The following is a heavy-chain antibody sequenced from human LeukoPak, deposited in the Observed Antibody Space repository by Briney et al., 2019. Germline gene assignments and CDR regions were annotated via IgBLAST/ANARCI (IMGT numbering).Heavy chain of an antibody. V-gene: IGHV4-59*08. CDR1: GGSISSYY. CDR2: IYYSGST. Sequence: PSETLSLTCTVSGGSISSYYWSWIRQPPGKGLEWIGYIYYSGSTNYNPSLKSRVTISVDMSKNQFSLKLSSVTAADTAVYYCARLGSGWYWRTGFDPWGQGTLVTVSS. J-gene: IGHJ5*02. CDR3: ARLGSGWYWRTGFDP. D-gene: IGHD6-19*01.